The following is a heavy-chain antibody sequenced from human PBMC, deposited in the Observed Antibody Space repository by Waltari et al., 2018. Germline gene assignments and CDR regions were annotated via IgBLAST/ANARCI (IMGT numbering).Heavy chain of an antibody. CDR3: ARGGTDVGRWLRLMHYYYYMDV. Sequence: QVQLVQSGAEVKKPGASVKVSCKASGYTFTGYYMHWVRQAPGQGLEWMGRINPNSGGTNYAQKCQGRVTMTRDTSINTAYMELSRLRSDDTAVYYCARGGTDVGRWLRLMHYYYYMDVWGKGTTVTVSS. V-gene: IGHV1-2*06. J-gene: IGHJ6*03. CDR2: INPNSGGT. D-gene: IGHD5-12*01. CDR1: GYTFTGYY.